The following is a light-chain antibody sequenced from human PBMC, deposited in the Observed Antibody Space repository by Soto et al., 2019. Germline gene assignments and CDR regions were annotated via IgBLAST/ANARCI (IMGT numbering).Light chain of an antibody. CDR3: AAWDDSLNGRV. J-gene: IGLJ1*01. CDR1: NSNIGSNT. CDR2: YDN. Sequence: QSVLTQSPSASGTPGQRVTISCSGSNSNIGSNTVNWYQQLPGTAPKLLIYYDNLRPSGVPDRISGSKSGTSASLAISGLQSDDEADYYCAAWDDSLNGRVFGTGTKVTV. V-gene: IGLV1-44*01.